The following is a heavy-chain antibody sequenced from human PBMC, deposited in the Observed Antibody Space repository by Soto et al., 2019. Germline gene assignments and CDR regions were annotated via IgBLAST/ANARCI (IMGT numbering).Heavy chain of an antibody. D-gene: IGHD3-3*01. V-gene: IGHV1-18*01. J-gene: IGHJ4*02. CDR1: GYTFTSYG. CDR3: ARELIKSYYDFWSGPDY. Sequence: QVQLVQSGAEVKKPGASVKVSCKASGYTFTSYGISWVRQAPGQGLEWMGWISAYNGNTNYAQKLQGRVTMTTDTSTRTAYMELRSLRSDDTAVYYCARELIKSYYDFWSGPDYWGQGTLVTVSS. CDR2: ISAYNGNT.